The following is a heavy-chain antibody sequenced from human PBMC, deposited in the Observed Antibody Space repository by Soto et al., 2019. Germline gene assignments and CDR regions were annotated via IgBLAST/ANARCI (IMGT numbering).Heavy chain of an antibody. CDR3: AEWARYCSGADCRA. Sequence: EVQLLESGGGLVQPGGSLRLSCAASGFPFSSRAMSWVRQAPGKGLEWDSAISGSGTITYYADSVKGRFTISRETSKNTLYLQMNSLRADDTAVYYCAEWARYCSGADCRAWGQGTLVTFSS. V-gene: IGHV3-23*01. CDR1: GFPFSSRA. CDR2: ISGSGTIT. D-gene: IGHD2-15*01. J-gene: IGHJ5*02.